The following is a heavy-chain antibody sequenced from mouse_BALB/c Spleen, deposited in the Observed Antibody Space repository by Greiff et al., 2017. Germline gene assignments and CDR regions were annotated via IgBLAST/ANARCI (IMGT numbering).Heavy chain of an antibody. Sequence: DVKLVESGAELVKPGASVKLSCTASGFNIKDTYMHWVKQRPEQGLEWIGRIDPANGNTKYDPKFQGKATITADTSSNTAYLQLSSLTSEDTAVYYCARQLGLSDYWGQGTSVTVSS. CDR2: IDPANGNT. J-gene: IGHJ4*01. CDR1: GFNIKDTY. V-gene: IGHV14-3*02. D-gene: IGHD3-1*01. CDR3: ARQLGLSDY.